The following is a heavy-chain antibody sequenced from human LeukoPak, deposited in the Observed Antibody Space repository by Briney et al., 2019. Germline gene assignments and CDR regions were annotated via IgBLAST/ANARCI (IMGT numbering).Heavy chain of an antibody. D-gene: IGHD1-26*01. V-gene: IGHV4-59*01. CDR3: ARDRISGSSVSYFDF. CDR1: VGSFSGYY. Sequence: SESLSLTCAVYVGSFSGYYWSWIRQPPGKGQEWIGYIYYSGSTNYNPSLKSRVTISVDTSKNQFSLKLSSVTAADTAVYYCARDRISGSSVSYFDFWGQGTLVTVSS. J-gene: IGHJ4*02. CDR2: IYYSGST.